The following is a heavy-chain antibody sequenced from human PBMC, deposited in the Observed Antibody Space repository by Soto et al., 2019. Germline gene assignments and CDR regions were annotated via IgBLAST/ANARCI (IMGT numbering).Heavy chain of an antibody. Sequence: EMQLSESGGGFIQPGGSLRLSCAASGFDFDRHAINWVRQAPGEGLEWVSSISGGGVNTYYADSVKGRFTITRDTIKNTVCLQMNTLRVEDTAVYYCVKDQTGDLVWYFNLWGRGTLVTVSS. CDR2: ISGGGVNT. CDR3: VKDQTGDLVWYFNL. J-gene: IGHJ2*01. CDR1: GFDFDRHA. V-gene: IGHV3-23*01. D-gene: IGHD7-27*01.